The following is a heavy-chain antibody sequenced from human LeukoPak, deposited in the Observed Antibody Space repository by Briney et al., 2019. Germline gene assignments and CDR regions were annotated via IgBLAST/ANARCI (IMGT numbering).Heavy chain of an antibody. CDR2: INPNSGGT. Sequence: ASVKVSCKASGYTFTGYYMHWVRQAPGQGLEWMGWINPNSGGTNYAQKFQGRVTMTTDTSTSTAYMELRSLRSDDTAVYYCARVTARAVTGIDYWGQGTLVTVSS. CDR3: ARVTARAVTGIDY. J-gene: IGHJ4*02. V-gene: IGHV1-2*02. D-gene: IGHD3-10*01. CDR1: GYTFTGYY.